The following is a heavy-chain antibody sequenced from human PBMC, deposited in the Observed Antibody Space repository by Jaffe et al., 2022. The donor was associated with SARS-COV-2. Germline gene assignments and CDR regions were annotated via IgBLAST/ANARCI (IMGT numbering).Heavy chain of an antibody. CDR3: ASAMIVTGHFDY. V-gene: IGHV4-61*02. Sequence: QVQLQESGPGLVKPSQTLSLTCSVSGDSISTGSYYWNWIRQPAGKGLEWIGRFYSGGATNYNPSLKSRVTISIDTSKNQFSLELTSVTAADTAVYFCASAMIVTGHFDYWGQGTRVAVSS. CDR1: GDSISTGSYY. D-gene: IGHD3-22*01. J-gene: IGHJ4*02. CDR2: FYSGGAT.